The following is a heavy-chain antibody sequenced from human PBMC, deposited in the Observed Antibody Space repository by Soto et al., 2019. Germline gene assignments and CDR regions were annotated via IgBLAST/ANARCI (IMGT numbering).Heavy chain of an antibody. Sequence: GGSLRLSCAASGFTFSDYYMSWIRQAPGKGLEWVSHIRSSGRTIYYADSVKGRFTISRDNAKNSLYLQMNSLRAEDTAVYCCARSLPHHRITMVRGESFPFDPWGQGTLVTVSS. J-gene: IGHJ5*02. D-gene: IGHD3-10*01. CDR1: GFTFSDYY. CDR2: IRSSGRTI. V-gene: IGHV3-11*01. CDR3: ARSLPHHRITMVRGESFPFDP.